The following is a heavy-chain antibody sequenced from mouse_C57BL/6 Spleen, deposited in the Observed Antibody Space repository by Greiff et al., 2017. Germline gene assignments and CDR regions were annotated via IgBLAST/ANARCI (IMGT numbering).Heavy chain of an antibody. CDR3: TSWDSDGSSPYWFAY. V-gene: IGHV1-5*01. D-gene: IGHD1-1*01. CDR1: GYTFTSYW. Sequence: FQLQQSGPVLARPGASVKMSCKTSGYTFTSYWMHWVKQRPGKGLEWIGAINPGNSVTSYNQKFKGKAKLNAATSASPAYMELSSLNSEDSAVYDGTSWDSDGSSPYWFAYWGQGTPLTVSS. CDR2: INPGNSVT. J-gene: IGHJ2*01.